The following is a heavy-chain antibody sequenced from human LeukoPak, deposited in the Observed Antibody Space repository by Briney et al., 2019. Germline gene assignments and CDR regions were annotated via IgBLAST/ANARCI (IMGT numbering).Heavy chain of an antibody. J-gene: IGHJ4*02. V-gene: IGHV3-21*01. D-gene: IGHD3-10*01. CDR3: ARDHRSGSGSGTQANDY. CDR1: GFTFTDYT. Sequence: GGSLRLSCAASGFTFTDYTLNWVRQAPGKSLEWVSSMCGIGGFVHYADSVKGRFTISRDNARSSLFLQMTSLRAEDTAVYFCARDHRSGSGSGTQANDYWGQGTLVTVSS. CDR2: MCGIGGFV.